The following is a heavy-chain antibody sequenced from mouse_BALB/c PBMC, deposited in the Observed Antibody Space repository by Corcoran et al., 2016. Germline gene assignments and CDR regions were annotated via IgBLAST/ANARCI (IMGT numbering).Heavy chain of an antibody. V-gene: IGHV1S34*01. CDR2: ISCYNGAT. CDR1: GYSFTGYY. D-gene: IGHD4-1*01. J-gene: IGHJ4*01. Sequence: LVKTGASVKISCKASGYSFTGYYMHWVKQSHGKSLEWIGYISCYNGATSYNQKFKGKATFTVDTSSSTAYMQFNSLTSEDSAVYYCARGPLTGTDAMDYWGQGTSVTVSS. CDR3: ARGPLTGTDAMDY.